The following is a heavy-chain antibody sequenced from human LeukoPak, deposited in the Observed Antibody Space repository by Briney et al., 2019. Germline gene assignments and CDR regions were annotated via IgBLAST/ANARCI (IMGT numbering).Heavy chain of an antibody. CDR1: GFTFSSYW. J-gene: IGHJ4*02. D-gene: IGHD6-19*01. CDR2: INTDGSST. Sequence: GGSLRLSCAASGFTFSSYWMHWVRQAPGKGLAWVSRINTDGSSTTYADSVKGRFTISRDNAKNTLYLQMNSLRAEDTAVYYCARAPVTSGWLGPGYWGQGTLVTVSS. CDR3: ARAPVTSGWLGPGY. V-gene: IGHV3-74*01.